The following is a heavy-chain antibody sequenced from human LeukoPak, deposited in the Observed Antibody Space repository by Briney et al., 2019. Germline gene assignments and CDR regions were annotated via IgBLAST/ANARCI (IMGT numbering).Heavy chain of an antibody. J-gene: IGHJ6*03. CDR2: LYHPDST. CDR1: GHPINSAYY. V-gene: IGHV4-38-2*01. D-gene: IGHD3-10*01. CDR3: ARQFDSYFYYYLDV. Sequence: SETLSLTCAASGHPINSAYYWVWIRQPPGKGLEWIGSLYHPDSTYYNPSLESRVTMSVDTSRNQFSLKLSFVTAADTAVYYCARQFDSYFYYYLDVWGTGTTVTVSS.